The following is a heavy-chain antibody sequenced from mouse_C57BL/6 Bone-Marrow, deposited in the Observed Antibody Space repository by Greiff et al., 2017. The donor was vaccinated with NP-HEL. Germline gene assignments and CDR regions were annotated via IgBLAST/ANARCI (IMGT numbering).Heavy chain of an antibody. CDR2: IRSKSSNYAT. CDR1: GFTFNTYA. D-gene: IGHD2-4*01. CDR3: VRDMHDYDEAWFAY. Sequence: GGGLVQPKGSLKLSCAASGFTFNTYAMHWVRQAPGKGLEWVARIRSKSSNYATYYAHSVKDRLTISRDDSQSMLYLQMNNLKTEDTSMYYCVRDMHDYDEAWFAYWGQGTLVTVSA. V-gene: IGHV10-3*01. J-gene: IGHJ3*01.